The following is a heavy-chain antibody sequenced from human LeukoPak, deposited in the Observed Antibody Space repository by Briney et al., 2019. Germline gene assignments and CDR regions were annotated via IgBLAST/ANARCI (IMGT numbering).Heavy chain of an antibody. D-gene: IGHD2-2*01. J-gene: IGHJ5*02. V-gene: IGHV1-69*13. CDR3: AREGYCSSTSCYLFDP. Sequence: ASVKVSCKASGGTFSSYATSWVRQAPGQGLEWMGGIIPIFGTANYAQKFQGRVTITADESTSTAYMELSSLRSEDTAVYYCAREGYCSSTSCYLFDPWGQGTLVTVSS. CDR2: IIPIFGTA. CDR1: GGTFSSYA.